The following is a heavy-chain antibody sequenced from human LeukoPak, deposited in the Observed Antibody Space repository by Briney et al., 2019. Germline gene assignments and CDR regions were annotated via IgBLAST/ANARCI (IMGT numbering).Heavy chain of an antibody. CDR3: ARDHAVAGTXXFDP. CDR1: GGTFSSYA. J-gene: IGHJ5*02. CDR2: IIPIFGTA. V-gene: IGHV1-69*05. D-gene: IGHD6-19*01. Sequence: SVKVSCKASGGTFSSYAISWVRQAPGQGLEWMGGIIPIFGTANYTQKFQGRVTITTDESTSTAYIELSSLRSEDTAVYYCARDHAVAGTXXFDPWGQGTLXTXXS.